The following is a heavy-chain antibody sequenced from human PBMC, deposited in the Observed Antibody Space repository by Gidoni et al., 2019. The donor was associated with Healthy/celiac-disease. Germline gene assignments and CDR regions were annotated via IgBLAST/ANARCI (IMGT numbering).Heavy chain of an antibody. D-gene: IGHD2-15*01. CDR1: GFAFSSYA. CDR3: SKPVKVSDCCGGSCRLYYYYYGMDV. CDR2: ISGSGGST. J-gene: IGHJ6*02. V-gene: IGHV3-23*01. Sequence: EVQLLESGGGLVQPGGSLRLSCAACGFAFSSYAMSWVRQAPGKGLEGGSAISGSGGSTYSADPVKGRFTISRDNPKTTLHRQMHSLRAEDTAVYDCSKPVKVSDCCGGSCRLYYYYYGMDVWGQGTTVTVSS.